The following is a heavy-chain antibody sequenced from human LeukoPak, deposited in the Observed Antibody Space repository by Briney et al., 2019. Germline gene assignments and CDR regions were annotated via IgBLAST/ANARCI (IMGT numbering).Heavy chain of an antibody. J-gene: IGHJ6*03. CDR1: GLTLSSLW. Sequence: GGSLRLFCAACGLTLSSLWMRGVSDPRGRGLECVANINQDGSEKYCTDSVKGRFTISRDNAKNSLYLQMNSLRAEDTAVYYCARGTWAVVITDYYYYMDVWGKGTTVTVSS. CDR2: INQDGSEK. D-gene: IGHD3-22*01. CDR3: ARGTWAVVITDYYYYMDV. V-gene: IGHV3-7*01.